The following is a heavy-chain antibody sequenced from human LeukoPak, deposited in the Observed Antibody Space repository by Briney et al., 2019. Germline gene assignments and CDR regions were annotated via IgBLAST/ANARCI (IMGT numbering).Heavy chain of an antibody. Sequence: GGSLRLSCAASGFTFSKHAMSWVRQAPGKGLEWVSVISGSGGSTYYADSVKGRFTISRDNSKNTLYLQMDSLRAEDTAVYYCARAGYCSGGSCYGSDYWGQGTLVSVSS. CDR3: ARAGYCSGGSCYGSDY. CDR1: GFTFSKHA. D-gene: IGHD2-15*01. CDR2: ISGSGGST. V-gene: IGHV3-23*01. J-gene: IGHJ4*02.